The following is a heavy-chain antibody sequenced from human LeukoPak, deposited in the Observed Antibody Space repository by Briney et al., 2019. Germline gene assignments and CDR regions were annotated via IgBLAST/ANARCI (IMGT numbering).Heavy chain of an antibody. V-gene: IGHV4-34*01. J-gene: IGHJ3*02. Sequence: SETLSLTCAVYGGSFSGYYWSWIRQPPGKGLEWIGEINHSGSTNYNPSLKSRVTISVDTSKNQFSLKLSSVTAADTAVYYCASHVGYYDILTGYYMVSDAFDIWGQGTMVTVSS. D-gene: IGHD3-9*01. CDR1: GGSFSGYY. CDR2: INHSGST. CDR3: ASHVGYYDILTGYYMVSDAFDI.